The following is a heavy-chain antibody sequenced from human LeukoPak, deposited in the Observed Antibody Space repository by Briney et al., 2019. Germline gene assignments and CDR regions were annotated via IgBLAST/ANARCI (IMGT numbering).Heavy chain of an antibody. CDR3: ARLSVYYYYMDV. Sequence: SETLSLTCTVSGGSISSYYWSWIRQPPGKGLEWIGYIYTSGSTNYNPSLKSRVTISVDTSKSQFSLKLSSVTAADTAVYYCARLSVYYYYMDVWGKGTTVTVSS. CDR1: GGSISSYY. V-gene: IGHV4-4*09. J-gene: IGHJ6*03. CDR2: IYTSGST.